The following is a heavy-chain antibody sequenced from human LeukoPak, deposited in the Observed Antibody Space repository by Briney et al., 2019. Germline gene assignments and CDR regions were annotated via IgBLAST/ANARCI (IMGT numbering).Heavy chain of an antibody. V-gene: IGHV3-23*01. J-gene: IGHJ6*02. CDR3: AKDLMVRGVTHGMDV. Sequence: GGSLRLSCAASGFTFSSYDLSWVRQAPGKGLECVSAISRGVGSTYYADSVKGRFTISRDNSKNTLYLQMNSLRAEDTAVYYCAKDLMVRGVTHGMDVWGQGTTVTVSS. CDR2: ISRGVGST. CDR1: GFTFSSYD. D-gene: IGHD3-10*01.